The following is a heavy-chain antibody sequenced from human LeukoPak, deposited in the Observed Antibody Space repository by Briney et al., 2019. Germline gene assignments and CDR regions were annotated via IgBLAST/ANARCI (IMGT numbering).Heavy chain of an antibody. CDR3: AREEYDDVWGSYSWFDP. D-gene: IGHD3-16*01. J-gene: IGHJ5*02. CDR2: ISSRNSYI. CDR1: GFTFSSYS. V-gene: IGHV3-21*01. Sequence: GGSLRLSCVGSGFTFSSYSMYWIRQAPGKGLEWVSSISSRNSYIYYADSMKGRFIVSRDNANNSLYLQMNNLTAEDTAVYYCAREEYDDVWGSYSWFDPWGQGTLVIVSS.